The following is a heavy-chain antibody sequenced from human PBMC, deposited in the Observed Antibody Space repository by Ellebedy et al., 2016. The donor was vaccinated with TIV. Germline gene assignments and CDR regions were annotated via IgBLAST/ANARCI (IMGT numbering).Heavy chain of an antibody. J-gene: IGHJ3*02. Sequence: MPSETLSLTCTVSGGSIRSRSHYCGWIRQPPGTGLEWIGSIYYTESTYYNSSLKRRVTISVDTSKNQFSRKLSSVTAADTAVYYCARPDTVTKGAAFDIWGQGTMVTVSS. CDR3: ARPDTVTKGAAFDI. CDR1: GGSIRSRSHY. CDR2: IYYTEST. V-gene: IGHV4-39*01. D-gene: IGHD4-17*01.